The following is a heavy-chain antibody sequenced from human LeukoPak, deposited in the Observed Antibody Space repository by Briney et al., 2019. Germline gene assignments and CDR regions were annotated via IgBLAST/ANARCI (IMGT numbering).Heavy chain of an antibody. CDR3: AKWKYSNSGIDDY. CDR2: ISGSGDNT. V-gene: IGHV3-23*01. Sequence: GGSLRLSCAASGFTFSSYAMSWVRQVPGKGLEWVSVISGSGDNTYHADSVKGRFTISRDNSKNMLYLQMSSLRAEDTAVYYCAKWKYSNSGIDDYWGQGTLVTVSS. CDR1: GFTFSSYA. D-gene: IGHD6-6*01. J-gene: IGHJ4*02.